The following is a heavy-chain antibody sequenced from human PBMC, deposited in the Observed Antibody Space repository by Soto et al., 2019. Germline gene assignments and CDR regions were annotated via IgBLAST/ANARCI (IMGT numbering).Heavy chain of an antibody. D-gene: IGHD6-13*01. V-gene: IGHV3-23*01. J-gene: IGHJ6*02. Sequence: EVQLLESGGGLVQPGGSLRLSCAASGFTFSSYAMSWVRQAPGKGLEWVSAISGSGGSTYYADSVKGRFTISRDNSKNTLYLQMNNLRAEETAVYYCAKYPLAAGADDGMDVWGQGTTVTGSS. CDR1: GFTFSSYA. CDR3: AKYPLAAGADDGMDV. CDR2: ISGSGGST.